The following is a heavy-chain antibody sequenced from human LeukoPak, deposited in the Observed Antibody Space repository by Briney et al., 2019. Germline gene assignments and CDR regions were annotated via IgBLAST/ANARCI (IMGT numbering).Heavy chain of an antibody. CDR3: AKGYYASGSYAFDY. D-gene: IGHD3-10*01. CDR2: IKEDGSVK. CDR1: GFTFSDYW. J-gene: IGHJ4*02. V-gene: IGHV3-7*03. Sequence: GGSLRLSCAASGFTFSDYWMTWVRQAPGKGLEWVADIKEDGSVKKYVDSVKGRFTISRDNAKNSLYVQMNSLTAEDTAVYYCAKGYYASGSYAFDYWGQGTLVTVSS.